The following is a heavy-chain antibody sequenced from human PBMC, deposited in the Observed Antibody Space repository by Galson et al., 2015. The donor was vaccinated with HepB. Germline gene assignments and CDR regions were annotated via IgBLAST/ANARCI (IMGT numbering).Heavy chain of an antibody. CDR1: GFTFSSYG. CDR2: IWYDGSNK. Sequence: SLRLSCAASGFTFSSYGMHWVRQAPGKGLEWVAVIWYDGSNKYYADSVKSRFTISRDNSKNTLYLQMNSLRAEDTAVYYCAKVQPYYDSSGYKAADAFDIWGQGTMVTVSS. J-gene: IGHJ3*02. D-gene: IGHD3-22*01. V-gene: IGHV3-33*06. CDR3: AKVQPYYDSSGYKAADAFDI.